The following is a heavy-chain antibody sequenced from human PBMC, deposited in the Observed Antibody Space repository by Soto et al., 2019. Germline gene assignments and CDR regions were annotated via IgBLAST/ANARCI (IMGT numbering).Heavy chain of an antibody. J-gene: IGHJ1*01. CDR1: GFTFSTYV. CDR3: AREDESSGHAGTFKH. CDR2: ISVDGGST. V-gene: IGHV3-30*14. D-gene: IGHD3-22*01. Sequence: QVQLVESGGGVVQPGRSLRLSCIASGFTFSTYVMHWVRQAPGEGLEWVAGISVDGGSTHYTDSVKGRFPISRDNAKNTVYLQMDSLTVEETTVYYSAREDESSGHAGTFKHWGQCTLVTVSS.